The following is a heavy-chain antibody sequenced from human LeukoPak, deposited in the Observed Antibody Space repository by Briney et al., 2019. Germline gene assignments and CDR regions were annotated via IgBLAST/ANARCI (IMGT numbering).Heavy chain of an antibody. Sequence: PGGSLRLSCAASGFTFSSYWMSWVRQAPGKGLEWVGNIKDDGSAKYYVDSVKGRFTIPRDNSKNTLYLQMNSLRAEDTAVYYCAKARTTVTTLDWFDPWGQGTLVTVSS. D-gene: IGHD4-11*01. CDR2: IKDDGSAK. V-gene: IGHV3-7*03. J-gene: IGHJ5*02. CDR3: AKARTTVTTLDWFDP. CDR1: GFTFSSYW.